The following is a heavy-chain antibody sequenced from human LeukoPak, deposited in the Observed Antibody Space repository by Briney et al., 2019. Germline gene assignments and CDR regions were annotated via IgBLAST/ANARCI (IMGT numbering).Heavy chain of an antibody. CDR3: ARVRYYSSTYNPFDF. V-gene: IGHV3-7*01. CDR2: IKEDASEK. J-gene: IGHJ4*02. D-gene: IGHD6-13*01. Sequence: PGGSLRLSCSASGFTFNTYWMSWVRQAPGKGLQWVAIIKEDASEKYYLDSVKGRFTISRDNAKNSLYLQMSSLRAEETAEYYCARVRYYSSTYNPFDFWGQGTLVTVSS. CDR1: GFTFNTYW.